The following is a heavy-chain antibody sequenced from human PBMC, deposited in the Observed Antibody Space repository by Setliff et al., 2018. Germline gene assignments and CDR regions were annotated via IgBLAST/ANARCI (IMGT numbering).Heavy chain of an antibody. D-gene: IGHD6-13*01. CDR2: SNHGGST. Sequence: SETLSLTCSVYGESFSNNYWSWIRQTPGRGLEWIGESNHGGSTSYHPSLKSRLTMSVDTSKNQFSLKLTSVTAEDTAVYYCVKDVVGYSSTWPKRDYFDYWGQGTLVTVSS. J-gene: IGHJ4*02. CDR3: VKDVVGYSSTWPKRDYFDY. V-gene: IGHV4-34*01. CDR1: GESFSNNY.